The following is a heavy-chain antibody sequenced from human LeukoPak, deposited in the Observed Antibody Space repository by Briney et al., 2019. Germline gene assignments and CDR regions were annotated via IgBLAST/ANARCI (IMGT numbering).Heavy chain of an antibody. CDR2: INQDGSET. CDR3: ARDSLYYGDYSKRFDY. J-gene: IGHJ4*02. CDR1: GFTFNNYW. D-gene: IGHD4-17*01. Sequence: GGSLRLPCAASGFTFNNYWMSWVRQAPGKGLEWVANINQDGSETYYVDSVKGRFTISRHNAKNSLSLQMNSLRADDTAVYYCARDSLYYGDYSKRFDYWGQGTLVTVSS. V-gene: IGHV3-7*01.